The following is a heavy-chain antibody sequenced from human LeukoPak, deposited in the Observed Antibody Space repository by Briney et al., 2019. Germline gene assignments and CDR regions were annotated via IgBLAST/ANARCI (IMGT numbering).Heavy chain of an antibody. D-gene: IGHD1-26*01. J-gene: IGHJ6*03. CDR3: ARDYRAYYYYMDV. CDR1: GGSFSGYY. CDR2: INHSGST. V-gene: IGHV4-34*01. Sequence: SETLSLTCAVYGGSFSGYYWSWIRQPPGKGLEWIGEINHSGSTNYNPSLKSRVTISVDTSKNQFSLKLSSVTAADTAVYYCARDYRAYYYYMDVWGKGTTVTVSS.